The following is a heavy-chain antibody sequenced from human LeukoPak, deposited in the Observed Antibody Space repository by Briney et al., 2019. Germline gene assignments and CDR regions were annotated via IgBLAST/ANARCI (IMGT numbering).Heavy chain of an antibody. CDR1: GGTFSSYA. V-gene: IGHV1-8*03. CDR3: ARVSSTCYYAIDY. D-gene: IGHD2-2*01. CDR2: MNPNSGNT. J-gene: IGHJ4*02. Sequence: ASVKVSCKASGGTFSSYAINWVRQATGQGLEWMGWMNPNSGNTGYAQKFQGRVTITRNTSISTAYMELSSLRSDDTAVYYCARVSSTCYYAIDYWGQGTLVTVSS.